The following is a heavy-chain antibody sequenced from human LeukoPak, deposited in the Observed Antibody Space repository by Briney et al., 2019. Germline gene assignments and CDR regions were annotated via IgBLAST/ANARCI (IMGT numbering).Heavy chain of an antibody. Sequence: ASVKVSCKALGYTFRYGGISWVRPAPGRGLEWMRWISAHNGNSHSAPRFNGRITMTTDTSTSTAYMEWNILTPDDTAVYYCARDERQIASGNEYYFDYWGQGTLVTVSS. D-gene: IGHD6-13*01. J-gene: IGHJ4*02. V-gene: IGHV1-18*01. CDR2: ISAHNGNS. CDR3: ARDERQIASGNEYYFDY. CDR1: GYTFRYGG.